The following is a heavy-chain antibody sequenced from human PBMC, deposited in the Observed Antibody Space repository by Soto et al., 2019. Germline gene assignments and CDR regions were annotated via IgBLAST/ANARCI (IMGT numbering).Heavy chain of an antibody. Sequence: QVQLQESGPGLVKPSETLSLTCTVSGGSISSYYWSWIRQPAGKGLEWIGRIYTSGSTNYNPSPKSRVTMSVDTSKNQFSLKLSSVTAADTAVYYCARHGGFWEPQSFPYYYYGMDVWGQGTTVTVSS. D-gene: IGHD3-10*01. CDR1: GGSISSYY. V-gene: IGHV4-4*07. CDR2: IYTSGST. J-gene: IGHJ6*02. CDR3: ARHGGFWEPQSFPYYYYGMDV.